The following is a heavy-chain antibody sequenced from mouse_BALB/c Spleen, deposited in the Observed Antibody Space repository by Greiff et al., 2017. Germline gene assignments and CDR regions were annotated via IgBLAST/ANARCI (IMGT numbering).Heavy chain of an antibody. J-gene: IGHJ4*01. D-gene: IGHD2-4*01. CDR2: IDPSDSET. CDR3: ARGMITTVSYAMDY. CDR1: GYSFTSYW. Sequence: QVQLQQSGPQLVRPGASVKISCKASGYSFTSYWMHWVKQRPGQGLEWIGMIDPSDSETRLNQKFKEKATLTVDKSSSTAYMQLSSPTSEDSAVYYCARGMITTVSYAMDYWGQGTSVTVSS. V-gene: IGHV1S126*01.